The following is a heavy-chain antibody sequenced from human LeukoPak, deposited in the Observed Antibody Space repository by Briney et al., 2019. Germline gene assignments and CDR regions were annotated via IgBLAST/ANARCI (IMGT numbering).Heavy chain of an antibody. Sequence: PLETLSLTCTVSGGSISSYYWSWIRQPPGKGLEWIGYIYYSGSTNYNPSLKSRVTISVDTSKNQFSLKLSSVTAADTAVYYCARGPDYYYMDVWGKGTTVTVSS. CDR1: GGSISSYY. CDR2: IYYSGST. J-gene: IGHJ6*03. V-gene: IGHV4-59*01. CDR3: ARGPDYYYMDV.